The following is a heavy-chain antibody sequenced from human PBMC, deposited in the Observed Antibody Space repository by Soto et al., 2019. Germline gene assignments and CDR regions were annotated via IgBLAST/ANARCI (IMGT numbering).Heavy chain of an antibody. V-gene: IGHV3-30-3*01. Sequence: QVQLVESGGGVVQPGGSLRLSCAASGFTFRNHAMHWVRQAPAKGRECLAVIAHDGSNAFYRDSVKGRFTVSRDNSKNTLYLYMNSLRSEDTGVYYCARGDREDILVVVGARPGEYGTDIWGQGTTVIVSS. CDR3: ARGDREDILVVVGARPGEYGTDI. CDR1: GFTFRNHA. D-gene: IGHD2-15*01. J-gene: IGHJ6*02. CDR2: IAHDGSNA.